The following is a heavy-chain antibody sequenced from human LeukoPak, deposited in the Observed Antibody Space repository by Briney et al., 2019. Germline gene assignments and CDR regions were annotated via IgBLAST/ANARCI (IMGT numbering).Heavy chain of an antibody. V-gene: IGHV1-2*06. D-gene: IGHD2-15*01. CDR2: INPNSGGT. CDR1: GYTFTRYY. Sequence: ASVKVSCKASGYTFTRYYMHWVRQAPGQGLEWMGRINPNSGGTNYAQKFQGRVTMTRDTSISTAYMELSRLRSDDTAVYYCARGDIVVVVAAADYWGQGTLVTVSS. CDR3: ARGDIVVVVAAADY. J-gene: IGHJ4*02.